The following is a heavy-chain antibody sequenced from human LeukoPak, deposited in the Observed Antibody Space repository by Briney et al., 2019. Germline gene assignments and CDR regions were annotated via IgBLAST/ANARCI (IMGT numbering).Heavy chain of an antibody. D-gene: IGHD1-26*01. CDR2: ISAYNGNT. CDR3: ARDGNGIVGATSIDY. Sequence: ASMKVSCKASGYTFTSYGISWVRQAPGQGLEWMGWISAYNGNTNYAQKLQGRVTMTTDTSTSTAYMELRSLRSDDTAVYYCARDGNGIVGATSIDYWGQGTLVTVSS. V-gene: IGHV1-18*01. J-gene: IGHJ4*02. CDR1: GYTFTSYG.